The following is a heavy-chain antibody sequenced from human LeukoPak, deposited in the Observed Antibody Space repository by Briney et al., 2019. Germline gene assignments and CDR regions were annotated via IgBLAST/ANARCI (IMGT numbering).Heavy chain of an antibody. V-gene: IGHV3-9*01. CDR1: GFTFDDYA. Sequence: GGSLRLSCAASGFTFDDYAMHWVRQAPGKGLEWVSGISWNSGSIGYADSVKGRFTISRDNAKNSLYLQMNSLRAEDTALYYCAKDQSPHYYDSSGPTPFDPWGQGTLVTVSS. CDR2: ISWNSGSI. CDR3: AKDQSPHYYDSSGPTPFDP. J-gene: IGHJ5*02. D-gene: IGHD3-22*01.